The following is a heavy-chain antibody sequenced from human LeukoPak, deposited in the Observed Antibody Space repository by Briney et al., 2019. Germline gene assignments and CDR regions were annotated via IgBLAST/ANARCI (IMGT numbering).Heavy chain of an antibody. CDR1: GYTFTSYA. CDR2: INAGNGNT. Sequence: GASVKVSCKASGYTFTSYAMHWVRQAPGQRLEWMGWINAGNGNTKYSQKFQGRVTITRDTSASTAYMELSSLRSEDTAVHYCARGTYDYVWGSYRPNYYFDYWGQGTLVTVSS. J-gene: IGHJ4*02. V-gene: IGHV1-3*01. D-gene: IGHD3-16*02. CDR3: ARGTYDYVWGSYRPNYYFDY.